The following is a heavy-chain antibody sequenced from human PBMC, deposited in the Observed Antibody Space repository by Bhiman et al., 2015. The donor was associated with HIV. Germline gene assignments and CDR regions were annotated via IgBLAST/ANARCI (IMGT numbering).Heavy chain of an antibody. CDR1: RFIVSSNY. CDR2: IYSGGST. J-gene: IGHJ4*02. D-gene: IGHD1-7*01. V-gene: IGHV3-66*01. Sequence: EVQLVESGGGLVQPGGSLRLSCAASRFIVSSNYMSWVRQAPGKGLEWVSVIYSGGSTYYADSVKGRFTISRDNAKNSLYLQMDSLRAEDTAVYYCATEPGGTTQGRFDYWGQGTLVTVSS. CDR3: ATEPGGTTQGRFDY.